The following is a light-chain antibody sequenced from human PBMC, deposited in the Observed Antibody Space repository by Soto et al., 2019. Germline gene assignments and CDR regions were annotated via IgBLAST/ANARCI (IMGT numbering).Light chain of an antibody. CDR2: KAS. Sequence: DIQMTQSPSTLSASVGDIVTITCRASQNIVGWLAWYQQKPGKAPKLLIYKASSLESGVPSRFSGSGSGTEFTLTISSLQPDDFATYYCQQYNSYWTFGQGTKVEIK. CDR3: QQYNSYWT. J-gene: IGKJ1*01. CDR1: QNIVGW. V-gene: IGKV1-5*03.